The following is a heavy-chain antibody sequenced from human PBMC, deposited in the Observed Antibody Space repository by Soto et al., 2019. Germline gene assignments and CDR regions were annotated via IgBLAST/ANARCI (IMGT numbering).Heavy chain of an antibody. CDR3: ARRLVVVAAISYFDY. Sequence: QLQLQESGPGLVKPSETLSLTCTVSGGSISSSSYYWGWIRQPPGKGLEWIGSIYYSGRTYYNPSLKSRVTISVDTSKNQFSLKLSSVTAADTAVYYCARRLVVVAAISYFDYWGQGTLVTVSS. D-gene: IGHD2-15*01. CDR2: IYYSGRT. J-gene: IGHJ4*02. V-gene: IGHV4-39*01. CDR1: GGSISSSSYY.